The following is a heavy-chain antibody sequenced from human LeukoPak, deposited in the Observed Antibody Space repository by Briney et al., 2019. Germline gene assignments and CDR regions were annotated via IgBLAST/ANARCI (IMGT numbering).Heavy chain of an antibody. D-gene: IGHD3-3*01. CDR1: GGSISGYY. CDR3: ARRYERMDV. V-gene: IGHV4-59*08. CDR2: IYYSGST. J-gene: IGHJ6*02. Sequence: SETLFLTCTVSGGSISGYYWSWIRQPPGKGLEWIGYIYYSGSTNYNPSLKSRVSISVDTSKNHFSLKLSSVTAADTAVYYCARRYERMDVWGQGTTVTVSS.